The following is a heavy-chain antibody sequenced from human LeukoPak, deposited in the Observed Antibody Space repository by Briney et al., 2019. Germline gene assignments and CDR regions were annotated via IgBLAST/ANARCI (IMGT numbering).Heavy chain of an antibody. J-gene: IGHJ4*02. D-gene: IGHD6-19*01. V-gene: IGHV1-46*01. CDR2: INPSGGST. CDR1: GYTFTSYY. CDR3: AREEYEQWLVGDY. Sequence: ASVKVSCKASGYTFTSYYMHWVRQAPGQGIEWMGLINPSGGSTSYAQKFQGRVTMTRDTSTSTVYMELSSLRSEDTAVYYCAREEYEQWLVGDYWGQGTLVTVSS.